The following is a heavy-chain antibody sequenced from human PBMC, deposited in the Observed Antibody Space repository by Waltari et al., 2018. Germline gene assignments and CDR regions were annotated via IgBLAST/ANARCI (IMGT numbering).Heavy chain of an antibody. V-gene: IGHV3-15*07. Sequence: EVQLVESGGDLVKPGGSLRLSCAASGFTFRHAWMNWVRQAPGKVLEGCGRIRRQVGGGKTDYAAPVKGRFSIARDDSKNTWFLQVDSMKTEDTAVYYCTVDRGGCSSVTGFASQYWGLGTLVTVSS. J-gene: IGHJ4*02. CDR2: IRRQVGGGKT. CDR3: TVDRGGCSSVTGFASQY. CDR1: GFTFRHAW. D-gene: IGHD2-2*01.